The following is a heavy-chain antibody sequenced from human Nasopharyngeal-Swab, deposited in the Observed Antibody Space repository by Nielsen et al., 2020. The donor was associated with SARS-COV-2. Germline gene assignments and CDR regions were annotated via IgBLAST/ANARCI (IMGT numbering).Heavy chain of an antibody. CDR3: AREVSGIWFGGLLSAHYYYFMDV. CDR2: IRSSGSTI. D-gene: IGHD3-10*01. CDR1: VFTFSDYY. J-gene: IGHJ6*03. Sequence: GGSLRLPCAASVFTFSDYYMLWIRQAPGGGLGWGSYIRSSGSTIYYADSVKGRFILSRDNAKNSLYLHMSSLRAEDTAVYYCAREVSGIWFGGLLSAHYYYFMDVWGKGTTVTVSS. V-gene: IGHV3-11*04.